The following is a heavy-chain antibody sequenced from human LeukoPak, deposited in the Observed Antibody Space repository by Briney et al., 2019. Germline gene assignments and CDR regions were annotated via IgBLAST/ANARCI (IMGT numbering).Heavy chain of an antibody. CDR2: ISYDGSNK. V-gene: IGHV3-30*18. D-gene: IGHD3-3*01. CDR3: AKDGGGYYDYYGMDV. CDR1: GFTFSSYG. Sequence: GGSLRLSCAASGFTFSSYGMHWVRQAPGKGLEWVAVISYDGSNKYYADSMKGRFTISRDNSKNTLYLQMNSLRAEDTAVYYCAKDGGGYYDYYGMDVWGQGTTVTVSS. J-gene: IGHJ6*02.